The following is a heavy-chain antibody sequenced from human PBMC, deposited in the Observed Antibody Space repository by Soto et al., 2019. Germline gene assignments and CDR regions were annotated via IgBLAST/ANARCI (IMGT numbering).Heavy chain of an antibody. Sequence: QVQVVESGGSLVKPGGSLRLSCAASGFTFSDYYMTWIRQAPGKGLEWVSYISKSGSAIYYADSVKGRFTISRDNAKNSLYLQMNSLRAEDTGVYYCGRGRCDDYRCYNYDGMDVGGQGTTVTVSS. CDR3: GRGRCDDYRCYNYDGMDV. V-gene: IGHV3-11*01. CDR1: GFTFSDYY. J-gene: IGHJ6*02. CDR2: ISKSGSAI. D-gene: IGHD4-4*01.